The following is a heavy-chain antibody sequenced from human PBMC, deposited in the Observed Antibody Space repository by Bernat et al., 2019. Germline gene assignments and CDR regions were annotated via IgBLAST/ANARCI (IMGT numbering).Heavy chain of an antibody. J-gene: IGHJ6*02. D-gene: IGHD3-10*01. V-gene: IGHV3-21*01. CDR3: ARAGSITMVRGVIISYYYYGMDV. Sequence: EVQLLESGGGLVQPGGSLRLSCAASGFTFSSYSMNWVRQAPGKGLEWVSSISSSSSYIYYADSGKGRFTISRDNAKNSLYLQMNSLRAEDTAVYYCARAGSITMVRGVIISYYYYGMDVWGQGTTVTVSS. CDR1: GFTFSSYS. CDR2: ISSSSSYI.